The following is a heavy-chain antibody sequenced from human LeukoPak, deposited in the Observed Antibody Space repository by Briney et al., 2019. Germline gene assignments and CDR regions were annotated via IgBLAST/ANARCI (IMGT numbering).Heavy chain of an antibody. CDR1: GGSISSGSYY. CDR3: VRHEVRWDSSSWFDY. Sequence: SETLSLTCTVSGGSISSGSYYWSWIRQPPGKGLEWIGYIYYSGSTNYNPSLKSRVTISVDTSKNQFSLKLSSVAAADTAVYYCVRHEVRWDSSSWFDYWGQGTLVTVSS. D-gene: IGHD6-13*01. J-gene: IGHJ4*02. V-gene: IGHV4-61*01. CDR2: IYYSGST.